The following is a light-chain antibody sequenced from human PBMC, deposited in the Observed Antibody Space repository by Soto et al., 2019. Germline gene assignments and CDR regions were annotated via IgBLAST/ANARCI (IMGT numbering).Light chain of an antibody. CDR3: SSFTTSRFYV. J-gene: IGLJ1*01. V-gene: IGLV2-14*01. Sequence: QSALTQPASVSGSPGQSITISCTGTSSDVGGYNYVSWYQQHPGKAPKLIIFEVSNRPSGVSHRFSGSKSGNTASLTISGLQAEDEADYYCSSFTTSRFYVFGPGTKLTVL. CDR2: EVS. CDR1: SSDVGGYNY.